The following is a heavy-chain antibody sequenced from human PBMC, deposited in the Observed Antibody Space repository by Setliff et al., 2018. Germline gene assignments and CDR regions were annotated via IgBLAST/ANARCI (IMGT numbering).Heavy chain of an antibody. CDR1: GGTFSSYA. V-gene: IGHV1-8*03. Sequence: GASVKVSCKASGGTFSSYAISWVRQAPGQGLEWMGWMNPNSGNTGYAQKFQGRVTITRNTSISTAYMELSSLRSEDTAVYYCARSGGGYDFWSGYLVSHYYYYYYMDVGGKGTTVTVSS. CDR2: MNPNSGNT. CDR3: ARSGGGYDFWSGYLVSHYYYYYYMDV. J-gene: IGHJ6*03. D-gene: IGHD3-3*01.